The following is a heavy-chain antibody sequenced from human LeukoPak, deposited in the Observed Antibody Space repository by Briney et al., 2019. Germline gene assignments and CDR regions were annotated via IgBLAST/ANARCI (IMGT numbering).Heavy chain of an antibody. CDR2: IYYSGST. CDR3: ARGYYYGSGSYHWFDP. J-gene: IGHJ5*02. V-gene: IGHV4-59*01. D-gene: IGHD3-10*01. CDR1: GGSISSYY. Sequence: SETLSLTCTVSGGSISSYYWSWIRQPPGKGLEWIGYIYYSGSTNYNPSLKSRVTISVDTSKNQFSLTLSSVTAADTAVYYCARGYYYGSGSYHWFDPWGQGTLVTVSS.